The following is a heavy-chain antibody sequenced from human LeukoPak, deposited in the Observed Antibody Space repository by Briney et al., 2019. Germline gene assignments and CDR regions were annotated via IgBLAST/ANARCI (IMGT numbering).Heavy chain of an antibody. D-gene: IGHD1-26*01. V-gene: IGHV4-28*05. CDR3: AKTRSGTYYGDSFDV. CDR2: IYYSGRI. Sequence: SDTLSLTCAVSGDSISRSDWWAWIRQPPGKGLEWLGNIYYSGRIYHNPSLQTRVIMSVDSSKNQFSLRLASVTAADTAVYYCAKTRSGTYYGDSFDVWGQGILVTVSS. CDR1: GDSISRSDW. J-gene: IGHJ3*01.